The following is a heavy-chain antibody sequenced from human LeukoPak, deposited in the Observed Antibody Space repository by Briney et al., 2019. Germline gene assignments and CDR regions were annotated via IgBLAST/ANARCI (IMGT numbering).Heavy chain of an antibody. D-gene: IGHD3-22*01. V-gene: IGHV3-9*01. CDR2: ISWNSGSI. CDR3: AKGHSFDSSGYPDY. J-gene: IGHJ4*02. Sequence: WIRQPPGKGLEWVSGISWNSGSIGYADPVKGRFTISRDNAKNSLYLQMNSLRAEDTALYYCAKGHSFDSSGYPDYWGQGTLVTVSS.